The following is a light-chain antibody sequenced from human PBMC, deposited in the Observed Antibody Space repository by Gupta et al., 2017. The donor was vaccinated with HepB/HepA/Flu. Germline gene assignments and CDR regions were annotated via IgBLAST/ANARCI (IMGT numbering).Light chain of an antibody. V-gene: IGLV1-47*01. CDR2: RTN. CDR3: AAWDDSRSSWV. J-gene: IGLJ3*02. Sequence: QSVLTQPPSASETPGQRVTISCSGSSPDIGSIYVYWYQQLPGTAPKLLIYRTNQRRSGVPDRFSGSKSGTSASLAISGLRSEDEADYYCAAWDDSRSSWVFGGGTKLIVL. CDR1: SPDIGSIY.